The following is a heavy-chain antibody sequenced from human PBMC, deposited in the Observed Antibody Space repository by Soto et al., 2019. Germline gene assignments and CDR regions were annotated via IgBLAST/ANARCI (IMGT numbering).Heavy chain of an antibody. J-gene: IGHJ4*02. CDR3: AKGSGNYVPIDD. Sequence: GGSLRLSCAASGFTFSIYSMNWFRQAPGKGLEWVSSISSSSSYIYYADSVKGRFTISRDNAKNSLYLQMNSLRVEDTAVYYRAKGSGNYVPIDDWGQGTLVNVSS. D-gene: IGHD1-26*01. CDR1: GFTFSIYS. CDR2: ISSSSSYI. V-gene: IGHV3-21*01.